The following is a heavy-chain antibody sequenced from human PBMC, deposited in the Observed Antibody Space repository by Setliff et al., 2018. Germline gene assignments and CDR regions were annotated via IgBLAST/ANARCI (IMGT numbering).Heavy chain of an antibody. Sequence: SLSCAASGFTFSDYGMNWVRQAPGKGLEWVACLSGGSSYIHYADSMKGRFTISRDDSKNSLYLQMNSLRAEDTGVYYCARDHGVVPGVDYMDVWGKGTTVTVSS. CDR3: ARDHGVVPGVDYMDV. V-gene: IGHV3-21*01. CDR2: LSGGSSYI. D-gene: IGHD2-15*01. J-gene: IGHJ6*03. CDR1: GFTFSDYG.